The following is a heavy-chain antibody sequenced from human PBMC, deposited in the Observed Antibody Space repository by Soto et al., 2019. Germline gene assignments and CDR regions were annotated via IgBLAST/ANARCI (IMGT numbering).Heavy chain of an antibody. J-gene: IGHJ4*02. Sequence: KTSETLSLTCTVSGASISSYFWSWIRQPPGKGLEWVAYVSYSGSPHYNPSLQSRVTVSVDTSKSQFSLEVTSLTAADTAVYYCARGGPVQLWDFDYWGQGSLVTVSS. CDR1: GASISSYF. D-gene: IGHD5-18*01. CDR3: ARGGPVQLWDFDY. CDR2: VSYSGSP. V-gene: IGHV4-59*01.